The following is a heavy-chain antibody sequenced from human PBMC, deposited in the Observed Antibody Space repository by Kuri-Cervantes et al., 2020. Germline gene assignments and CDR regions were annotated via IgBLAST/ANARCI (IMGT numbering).Heavy chain of an antibody. V-gene: IGHV5-51*01. CDR3: ARLEVTAMVDY. D-gene: IGHD5-18*01. Sequence: GGSLRLSCKGSGYIFTRYWIGWVRQMPGKGLEWMGIIYPGDSDTRYSPSLQGQVTISADKSISTAYLQWSSLKASDTAMYYCARLEVTAMVDYWGQGTLVTVSS. J-gene: IGHJ4*02. CDR1: GYIFTRYW. CDR2: IYPGDSDT.